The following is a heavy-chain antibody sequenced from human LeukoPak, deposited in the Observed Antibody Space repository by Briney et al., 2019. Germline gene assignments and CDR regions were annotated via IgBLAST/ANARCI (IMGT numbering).Heavy chain of an antibody. V-gene: IGHV4-39*07. Sequence: PSETLSPTCTVSGGSISSSSYYWGWIRQPPGKGLEWIGSIYYSGSTYYNPSLKSRVTISVDTSKNQFSLKLSSVTAADTAVYYCARDGAARGDVVVPAAIFDYWGQGTLVTVSS. D-gene: IGHD2-2*01. CDR2: IYYSGST. CDR3: ARDGAARGDVVVPAAIFDY. CDR1: GGSISSSSYY. J-gene: IGHJ4*02.